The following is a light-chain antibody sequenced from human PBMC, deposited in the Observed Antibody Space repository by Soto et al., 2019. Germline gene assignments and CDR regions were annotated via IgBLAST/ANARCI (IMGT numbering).Light chain of an antibody. CDR3: QQYGSSPRT. V-gene: IGKV3-20*01. Sequence: ENVLTQSPGTVSLSPGERATLSCRASQSVSSNYLAWYQQNPGQAPRLLIYGASTRATGIPDRFSGSGSGTDFTLTISRLEPEDFAVYYCQQYGSSPRTFGGGTKVDIK. CDR1: QSVSSNY. CDR2: GAS. J-gene: IGKJ4*01.